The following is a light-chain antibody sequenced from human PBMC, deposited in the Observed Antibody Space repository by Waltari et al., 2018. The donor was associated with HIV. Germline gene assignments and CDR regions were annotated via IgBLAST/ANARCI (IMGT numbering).Light chain of an antibody. V-gene: IGKV3-11*01. J-gene: IGKJ1*01. CDR2: DAS. Sequence: EIVLTPSPATLSLSPGERVTLSCRASQRVGSYLGWYQQKPGQAPRLLIYDASNRATVIPARFSGSGSGTDFTLTISSLEPEDFAVYYCQQRSDWPPTFGQGTKVEIK. CDR1: QRVGSY. CDR3: QQRSDWPPT.